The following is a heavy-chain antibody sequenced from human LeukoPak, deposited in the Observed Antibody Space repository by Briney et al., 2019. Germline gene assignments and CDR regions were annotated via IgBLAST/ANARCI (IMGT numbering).Heavy chain of an antibody. J-gene: IGHJ4*02. V-gene: IGHV3-48*03. CDR3: ARGYYDSSGYYNGAY. Sequence: GGSLRLSCAVSGFTFSSYEMNWVRQAPGKGLEWVSYISTGGSTMYYADSVRGRFTISRDNAKNSLYLQMNSLRAEDAAVYYCARGYYDSSGYYNGAYWGQGTLVTVSS. CDR2: ISTGGSTM. CDR1: GFTFSSYE. D-gene: IGHD3-22*01.